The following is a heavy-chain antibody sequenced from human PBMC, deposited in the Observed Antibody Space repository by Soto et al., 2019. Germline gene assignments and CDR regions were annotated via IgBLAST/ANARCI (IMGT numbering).Heavy chain of an antibody. CDR2: ISSSSSTI. D-gene: IGHD3-22*01. V-gene: IGHV3-48*02. CDR1: GFTFSSYS. J-gene: IGHJ4*02. Sequence: GGSLRLSCAASGFTFSSYSMNWVRQAPGKGLEWVSYISSSSSTIYYADSVKGRFTISRDNAKNSLYLQMNSLRDEDTAVYYCARILSSGYYPSRPYFDYWGQGTLVTVSS. CDR3: ARILSSGYYPSRPYFDY.